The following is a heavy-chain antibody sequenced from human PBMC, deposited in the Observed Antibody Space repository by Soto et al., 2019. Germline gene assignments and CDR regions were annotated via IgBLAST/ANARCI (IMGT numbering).Heavy chain of an antibody. CDR2: ISAYNGNT. J-gene: IGHJ6*02. D-gene: IGHD5-18*01. CDR3: ARDLYPTGTAMVTKLYYYGMDV. Sequence: VASVKVSCKASGYTFTSYGISWVRQAPGQGXEWMGWISAYNGNTNYAQKLQGRVTMTTDTSTSTAYMELRSLRSDDTAVYYCARDLYPTGTAMVTKLYYYGMDVWGQGTTVTVSS. CDR1: GYTFTSYG. V-gene: IGHV1-18*01.